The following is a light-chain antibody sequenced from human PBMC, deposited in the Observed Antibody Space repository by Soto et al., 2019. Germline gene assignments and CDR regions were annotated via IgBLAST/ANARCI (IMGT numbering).Light chain of an antibody. V-gene: IGKV3-15*01. Sequence: EIFITQSTSTLSLSPGERATLSCSASQSVSSNLAWYQQKPGQAPRLLISGASTRATGIPARFSGSGSGTEFTLTISSLQSEDFAVYHCQQYNNWPPYTFGQGTKVDIK. J-gene: IGKJ2*01. CDR3: QQYNNWPPYT. CDR1: QSVSSN. CDR2: GAS.